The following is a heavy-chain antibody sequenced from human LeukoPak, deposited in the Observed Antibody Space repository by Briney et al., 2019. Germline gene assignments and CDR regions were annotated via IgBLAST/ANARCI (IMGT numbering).Heavy chain of an antibody. CDR2: INPNSGGT. CDR3: ARDRSSLYNGNYAF. Sequence: ASVKVSCKASGYTFTGYYTHWVRQAPGQGLEWMGWINPNSGGTSYAAKFRGRVTLTRDTSTTTSYMDLSSLTSDDTAVYYCARDRSSLYNGNYAFWGQGTLVTVSS. J-gene: IGHJ4*02. CDR1: GYTFTGYY. D-gene: IGHD5-12*01. V-gene: IGHV1-2*02.